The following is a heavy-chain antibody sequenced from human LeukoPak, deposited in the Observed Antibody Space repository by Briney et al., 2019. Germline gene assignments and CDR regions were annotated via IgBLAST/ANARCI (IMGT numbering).Heavy chain of an antibody. CDR3: ARGSEDFGY. J-gene: IGHJ4*02. CDR2: MNPNSGNT. V-gene: IGHV1-8*02. Sequence: GASVKVSCKASGYTFTGYYMHWVRQAPGQGLEWMGWMNPNSGNTGYAQKFQGRVTMTRNTSISTAYMELSSLRSEDTAVYYCARGSEDFGYWGQGTLVTVSS. CDR1: GYTFTGYY.